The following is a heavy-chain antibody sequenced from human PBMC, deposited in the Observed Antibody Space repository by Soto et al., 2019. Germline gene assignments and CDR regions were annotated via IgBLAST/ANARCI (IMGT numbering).Heavy chain of an antibody. V-gene: IGHV1-69*13. J-gene: IGHJ3*02. CDR1: GGTFSSYA. CDR3: AGEGSTIFGVPLVAFDI. CDR2: IIPIFGTA. Sequence: ASVKVSCKASGGTFSSYAISWVRQAPGQGLEWMGGIIPIFGTANYAQKFQGRVTITADESTSTAYMELSSLRSEDTAVYYCAGEGSTIFGVPLVAFDIWGQGTMVTVSS. D-gene: IGHD3-3*01.